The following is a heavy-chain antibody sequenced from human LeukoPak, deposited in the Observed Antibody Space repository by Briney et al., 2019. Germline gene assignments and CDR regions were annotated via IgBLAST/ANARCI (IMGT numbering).Heavy chain of an antibody. D-gene: IGHD4-17*01. CDR3: ARAGRAVTSHFDS. V-gene: IGHV1-18*04. CDR2: IGAYNGDT. Sequence: GASVKVSCKASGYTFTDFGITWVRQAPGQGLEWVGWIGAYNGDTNSAQKVQGRVTLTTDPSTSTAYMELKSLRSDDTAVYFCARAGRAVTSHFDSWGQGTPVTVSS. J-gene: IGHJ4*02. CDR1: GYTFTDFG.